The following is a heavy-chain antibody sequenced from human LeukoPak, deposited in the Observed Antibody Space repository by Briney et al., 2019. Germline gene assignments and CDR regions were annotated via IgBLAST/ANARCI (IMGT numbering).Heavy chain of an antibody. D-gene: IGHD6-13*01. CDR1: GGSISSYY. J-gene: IGHJ1*01. V-gene: IGHV4-59*01. CDR3: ARAQSSSRSSYALQH. Sequence: SETLSLTCTVSGGSISSYYWSWVRQPPGKGLEWTGYVSDSGRATYNHSLKSRVSMSLDTSQNQFSLKMTSVTAADTALYYCARAQSSSRSSYALQHWGQGTLVIVSS. CDR2: VSDSGRA.